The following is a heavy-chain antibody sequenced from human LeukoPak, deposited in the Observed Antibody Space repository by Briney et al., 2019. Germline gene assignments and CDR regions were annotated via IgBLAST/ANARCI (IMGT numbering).Heavy chain of an antibody. CDR3: AKDLGGFIRTFFGV. CDR2: ITSSGDSP. Sequence: GGSLRLSCAASRFIFSDYAMSWVRQAPGKGLEWVSGITSSGDSPKYADFVKGRFTISRDNSKNTLYLQMNSLRAEDTALYYCAKDLGGFIRTFFGVWGQGTLVTVSS. J-gene: IGHJ4*02. CDR1: RFIFSDYA. D-gene: IGHD3-16*01. V-gene: IGHV3-23*01.